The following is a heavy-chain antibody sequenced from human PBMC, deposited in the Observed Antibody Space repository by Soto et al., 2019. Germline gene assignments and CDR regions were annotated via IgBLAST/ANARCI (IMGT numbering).Heavy chain of an antibody. CDR2: IIPILGIA. Sequence: QVQLVQSGAEVKKPGSSVKVSYKASGGTFSSYTISWVRQAPGQGLEWMGRIIPILGIANYAQKFQGRVTITADKSTSTAYMELSSLRSEDTVVYYCARDTPYARAAGSPFDYWGQGTLVTVSS. J-gene: IGHJ4*02. CDR3: ARDTPYARAAGSPFDY. D-gene: IGHD6-13*01. CDR1: GGTFSSYT. V-gene: IGHV1-69*08.